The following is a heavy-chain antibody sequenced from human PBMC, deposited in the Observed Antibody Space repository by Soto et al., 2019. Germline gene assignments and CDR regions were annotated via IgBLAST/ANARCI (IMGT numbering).Heavy chain of an antibody. CDR1: GGSISSYY. CDR2: IYYSGST. Sequence: SETLSLTCTVSGGSISSYYWSWIRQPPGKGLEWIGYIYYSGSTNYNPSLKSRVTISVDTSKNQFSLKLSSVTAADTDVYYCARGRGYYDSSGYDYWGQGTLVTVSA. CDR3: ARGRGYYDSSGYDY. V-gene: IGHV4-59*01. J-gene: IGHJ4*02. D-gene: IGHD3-22*01.